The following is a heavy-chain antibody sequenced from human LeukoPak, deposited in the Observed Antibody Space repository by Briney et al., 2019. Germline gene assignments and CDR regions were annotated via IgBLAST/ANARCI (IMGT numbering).Heavy chain of an antibody. CDR3: ARETGYSSSDYYYYMDV. CDR1: GFTFSSYS. V-gene: IGHV3-48*04. J-gene: IGHJ6*03. Sequence: GGSLRLSCAASGFTFSSYSMNWVRQAPGKGLEWVSYISSSSSTIYYADSVKGRFTISRDNAKNSLYLQMNSLRAEDTAVYYCARETGYSSSDYYYYMDVWGKGTTVTISS. CDR2: ISSSSSTI. D-gene: IGHD6-19*01.